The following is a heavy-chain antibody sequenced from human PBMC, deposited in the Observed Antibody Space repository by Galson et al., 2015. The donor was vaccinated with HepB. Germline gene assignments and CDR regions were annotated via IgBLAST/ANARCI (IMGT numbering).Heavy chain of an antibody. V-gene: IGHV6-1*01. CDR3: ARDQPPYSSSWYDAFDI. J-gene: IGHJ3*02. CDR2: TYYRSKWYN. Sequence: CAISGDSVSSNSAAWNWIRQSPSRGLEWLGRTYYRSKWYNDYAVSVKSRITINPDTSKNQFSLQLNSVTPEDTAVYYCARDQPPYSSSWYDAFDIWGQGTMVTVSS. CDR1: GDSVSSNSAA. D-gene: IGHD6-13*01.